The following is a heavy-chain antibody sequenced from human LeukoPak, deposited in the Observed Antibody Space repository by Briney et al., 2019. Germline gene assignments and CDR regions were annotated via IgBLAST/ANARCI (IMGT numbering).Heavy chain of an antibody. D-gene: IGHD6-19*01. Sequence: GGSLRLSCVASGFSFKTYEMNWVRQAPGKGQEWISYISVGGSDEDYADSVKGRFSISRDNAKNSLFLQMNSLRVEDTAVYYCARDVGFNNGWPAWGQGTLVTVSS. CDR2: ISVGGSDE. CDR1: GFSFKTYE. J-gene: IGHJ5*02. CDR3: ARDVGFNNGWPA. V-gene: IGHV3-48*03.